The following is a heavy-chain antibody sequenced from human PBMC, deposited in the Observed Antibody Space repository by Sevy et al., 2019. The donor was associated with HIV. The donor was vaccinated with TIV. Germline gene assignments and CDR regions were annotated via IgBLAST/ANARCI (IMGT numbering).Heavy chain of an antibody. D-gene: IGHD3-3*01. J-gene: IGHJ3*02. CDR1: GGSISSYY. V-gene: IGHV4-59*01. CDR2: IYYSGST. Sequence: SETLSLTCTVSGGSISSYYWSWIRQPPGKGLEWIGYIYYSGSTNYNPSLKSRVTISVDTSKNQFSLKLSSVTAAATAVYYCARVEAPYYDFWSGRRPDAFDIWGQGTMVTVSS. CDR3: ARVEAPYYDFWSGRRPDAFDI.